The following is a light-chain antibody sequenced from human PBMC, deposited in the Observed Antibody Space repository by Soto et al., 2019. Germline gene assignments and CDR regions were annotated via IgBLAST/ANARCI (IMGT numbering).Light chain of an antibody. CDR1: QSVAYN. V-gene: IGKV3-15*01. CDR3: QQYNNWPLT. Sequence: EIVMTQSPATLSVSPGERATLSCRASQSVAYNLAWYQQKPGQAPRLLISGAFTRATGLPARFSGSVSGTEFTLTINSLQSEDFAIYYCQQYNNWPLTFGGGSTVEIK. J-gene: IGKJ4*01. CDR2: GAF.